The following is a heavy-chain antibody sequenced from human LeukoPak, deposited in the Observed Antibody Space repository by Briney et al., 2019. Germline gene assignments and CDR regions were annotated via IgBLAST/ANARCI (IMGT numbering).Heavy chain of an antibody. V-gene: IGHV3-48*03. J-gene: IGHJ3*02. Sequence: PGGSLRLSCAASGFTFSSFEMNWVRQAPGKGLEWLSHISTSGSTKYYANSVKGRFTISRDNAENSVYLQMNSLRAEDTAVYYCAKEMGYTPVDGAFDIWGQGTMVTVSS. CDR2: ISTSGSTK. CDR1: GFTFSSFE. D-gene: IGHD1-1*01. CDR3: AKEMGYTPVDGAFDI.